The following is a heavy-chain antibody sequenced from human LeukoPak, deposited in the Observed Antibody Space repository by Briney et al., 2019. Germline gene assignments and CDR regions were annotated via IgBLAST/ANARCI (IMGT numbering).Heavy chain of an antibody. CDR1: GFTFSSYS. CDR3: ASVHCAMDV. J-gene: IGHJ6*02. D-gene: IGHD2-21*02. CDR2: ISGSTIYI. V-gene: IGHV3-21*01. Sequence: GGSLRLSCAASGFTFSSYSMNWVRQAPGKGLEWVSSISGSTIYIHYADSVKGRFTISRDNAKNSLYLQMNSLRAEDTAVYYCASVHCAMDVWGQGTTVTVSS.